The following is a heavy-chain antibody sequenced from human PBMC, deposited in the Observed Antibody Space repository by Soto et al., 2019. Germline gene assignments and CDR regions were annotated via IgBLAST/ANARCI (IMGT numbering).Heavy chain of an antibody. J-gene: IGHJ4*02. CDR2: IYYSGST. CDR1: GGSISSGGYY. CDR3: GRQVGVVVAAFDY. D-gene: IGHD2-15*01. Sequence: QVQLQESGPGLVKPSQTLSLTCTVSGGSISSGGYYWSWIRQHPGKGLGWIGYIYYSGSTYYNPSLKSRVTMSVDTSKNQFSLKLSSVTAAYTAVYYCGRQVGVVVAAFDYWGQGTLVTVSS. V-gene: IGHV4-31*03.